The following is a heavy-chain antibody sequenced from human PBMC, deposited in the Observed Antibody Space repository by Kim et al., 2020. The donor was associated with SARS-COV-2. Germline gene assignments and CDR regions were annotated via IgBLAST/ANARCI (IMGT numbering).Heavy chain of an antibody. CDR2: INPNSGDT. CDR3: TRDLAIRPTGGYNWFDP. CDR1: GYTFTGYY. D-gene: IGHD3-10*01. Sequence: ASVKVSCKASGYTFTGYYIHWVRQAPGQGLEWMGWINPNSGDTKYAEKFQGRVTMTRDTSINTAYVELSRLRSDDTAMYYCTRDLAIRPTGGYNWFDPWGQVTLVSVSS. J-gene: IGHJ5*02. V-gene: IGHV1-2*02.